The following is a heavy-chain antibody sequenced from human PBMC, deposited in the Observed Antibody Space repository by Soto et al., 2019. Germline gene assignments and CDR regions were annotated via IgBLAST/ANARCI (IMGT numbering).Heavy chain of an antibody. CDR2: IFPIADIT. J-gene: IGHJ2*01. CDR1: GGSFGTISSYT. V-gene: IGHV1-69*08. CDR3: ARDPSRDGWYFDL. D-gene: IGHD2-2*01. Sequence: QVQLVQSGAEVREPGSSVKVSCKASGGSFGTISSYTVSWVRQAPGQGLEWMGRIFPIADITNYAQKFQGRITTTAETSTATAYMELSSLTAEDTAVYYCARDPSRDGWYFDLWGRGTLVTVSS.